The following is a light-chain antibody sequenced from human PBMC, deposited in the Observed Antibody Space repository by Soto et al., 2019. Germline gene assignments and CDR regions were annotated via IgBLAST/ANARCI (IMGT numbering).Light chain of an antibody. V-gene: IGLV2-8*01. CDR3: SSYVGTNSYV. Sequence: QSVLAQPPSASGSPGQSVTISCTGTSSDVGGYNYASWYQQHPGKAPKLMIYEVSKRPSGVPDRFSGSKSGNTTSLTVSGLQAEDEADYYCSSYVGTNSYVFGTGTKVNRP. CDR1: SSDVGGYNY. J-gene: IGLJ1*01. CDR2: EVS.